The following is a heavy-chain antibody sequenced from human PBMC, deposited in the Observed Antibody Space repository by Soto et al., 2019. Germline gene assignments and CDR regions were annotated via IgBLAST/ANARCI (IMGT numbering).Heavy chain of an antibody. J-gene: IGHJ3*02. CDR3: ATVKVRDYGDLEADAFDI. V-gene: IGHV1-8*01. CDR1: GYTFTSYD. CDR2: MNPNSGNT. D-gene: IGHD4-17*01. Sequence: ASVKVSCKASGYTFTSYDINWVRQATGQGLEWMGWMNPNSGNTGYAQKFQGRVTMTRNTSISTAYMELSSLRSEDTAVYYCATVKVRDYGDLEADAFDIWGQGTMVTVSS.